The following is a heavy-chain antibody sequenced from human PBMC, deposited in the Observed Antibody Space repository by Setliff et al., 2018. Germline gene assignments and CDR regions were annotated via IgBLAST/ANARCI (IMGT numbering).Heavy chain of an antibody. CDR2: IYTSGNT. Sequence: SETLSLTCTVSGGSISSGSYYWNWIRQPAGKGLEWIGRIYTSGNTNYNPSLKSRATISVDTSKNQFSLKLSSVTAADTAVYYCARGGGGKPFDYWGQGTLVTVSS. D-gene: IGHD2-15*01. CDR1: GGSISSGSYY. CDR3: ARGGGGKPFDY. V-gene: IGHV4-61*02. J-gene: IGHJ4*02.